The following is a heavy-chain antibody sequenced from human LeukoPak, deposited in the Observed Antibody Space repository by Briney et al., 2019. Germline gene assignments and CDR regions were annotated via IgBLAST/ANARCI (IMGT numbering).Heavy chain of an antibody. CDR3: ARVMGSSGFLGY. V-gene: IGHV4-59*01. CDR1: GGSISSYY. J-gene: IGHJ4*02. CDR2: IYYSGST. Sequence: PSETLSLTCTVSGGSISSYYWSWIRQPPGKGLEWIGYIYYSGSTNYNPSLKSRVTISVDTSKNQFSLKLSSVTAADTAVYYCARVMGSSGFLGYWGQGTLVTVSS. D-gene: IGHD3-22*01.